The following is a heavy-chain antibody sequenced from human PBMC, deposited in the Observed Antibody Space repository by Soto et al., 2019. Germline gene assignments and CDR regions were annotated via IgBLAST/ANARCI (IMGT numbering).Heavy chain of an antibody. Sequence: GGSLRLSCAASGFTFSDYYMSWIRQAPGKGLEWVSYISSSSSYTNYADSVKGRFTISRDNAKNSLYLQMNSLRAEDTAVYYCAREGGYCSSTSCPGYWGQGTLVTVSS. CDR1: GFTFSDYY. J-gene: IGHJ4*02. CDR2: ISSSSSYT. CDR3: AREGGYCSSTSCPGY. V-gene: IGHV3-11*06. D-gene: IGHD2-2*01.